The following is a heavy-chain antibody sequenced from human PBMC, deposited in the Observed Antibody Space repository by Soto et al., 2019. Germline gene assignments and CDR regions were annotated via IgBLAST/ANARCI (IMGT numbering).Heavy chain of an antibody. Sequence: TLSLTCAVSGGSISSGGYSWSWIRQPPGKGLEWIGYIYHSGSTYYNPSLKSRVTISVDGSKNQFSLKLSSVTAADTAVYYCARASTTVTTLDYWGQGTLVTVSS. D-gene: IGHD4-17*01. CDR2: IYHSGST. CDR1: GGSISSGGYS. J-gene: IGHJ4*02. CDR3: ARASTTVTTLDY. V-gene: IGHV4-30-2*01.